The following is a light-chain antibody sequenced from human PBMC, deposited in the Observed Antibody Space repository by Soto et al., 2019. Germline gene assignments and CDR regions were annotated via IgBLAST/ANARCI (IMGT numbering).Light chain of an antibody. Sequence: QPVLTQPPSASGTPGQRVTMSCSGSSSNIGINAVNWYQHLPGTAPKLLIYTNNQRPSGVPDRFSGSKSGTSASLAISGLQSEDEADYYCAAWDDSLNGVVFGGGTQLTVL. CDR3: AAWDDSLNGVV. V-gene: IGLV1-44*01. CDR1: SSNIGINA. J-gene: IGLJ2*01. CDR2: TNN.